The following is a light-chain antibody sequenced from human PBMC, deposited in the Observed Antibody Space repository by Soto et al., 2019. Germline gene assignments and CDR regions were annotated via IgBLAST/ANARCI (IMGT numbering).Light chain of an antibody. CDR2: DDS. J-gene: IGKJ5*01. CDR1: QSISDY. Sequence: DIQMTQSPSTLSASVGDRVIITCRASQSISDYLAWYQQKPGKAPKLLIYDDSNLESGVPSTFSGSGSGTEFTLTISSLQSEDFAVYYCQQYDSWPLFGQGTRLEIK. V-gene: IGKV1-5*01. CDR3: QQYDSWPL.